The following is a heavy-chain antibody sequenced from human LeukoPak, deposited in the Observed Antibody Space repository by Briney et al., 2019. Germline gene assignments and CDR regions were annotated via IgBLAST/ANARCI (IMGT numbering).Heavy chain of an antibody. CDR2: IYYSGST. CDR3: ARDYSSCSSTSCYKSGFDP. V-gene: IGHV4-30-4*01. Sequence: SETLSLTCTVSGGSISSGDYYWSWIRQPPGKGLEWIGYIYYSGSTYYNPSLKSRVTISVDTSKNQFSLKLSSVTAADTAVYYCARDYSSCSSTSCYKSGFDPWGQGTLVTVSS. D-gene: IGHD2-2*02. J-gene: IGHJ5*02. CDR1: GGSISSGDYY.